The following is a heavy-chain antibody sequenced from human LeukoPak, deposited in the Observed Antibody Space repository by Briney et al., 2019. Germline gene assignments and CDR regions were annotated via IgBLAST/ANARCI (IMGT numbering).Heavy chain of an antibody. J-gene: IGHJ4*02. D-gene: IGHD3-22*01. CDR1: GFTFRHYE. CDR3: ARDSSSGWPNTFDS. CDR2: IDIADTQ. Sequence: GGSLRLSCAASGFTFRHYEMNWVRQAPGKGLEWISYIDIADTQYYPDSVTGRFTISRDNDKSLLYLQMNSLRPEDTAIYYCARDSSSGWPNTFDSWGQGTLVTVSS. V-gene: IGHV3-48*03.